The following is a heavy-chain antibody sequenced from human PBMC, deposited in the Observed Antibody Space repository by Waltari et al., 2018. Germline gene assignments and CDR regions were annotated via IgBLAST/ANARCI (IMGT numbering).Heavy chain of an antibody. CDR1: GDSISGSRNY. V-gene: IGHV4-39*01. J-gene: IGHJ4*02. Sequence: QMELQESGPRLVKPSETLSLTCNVSGDSISGSRNYWAWLRQPPGKNLQWVGWIHYRGTPHDNPALKGRFAISVDTSRNQFSLNVKSVTAADTGIYYCARQLRFVDWIPRYFDSWGRGTLATVSS. D-gene: IGHD3-3*01. CDR2: IHYRGTP. CDR3: ARQLRFVDWIPRYFDS.